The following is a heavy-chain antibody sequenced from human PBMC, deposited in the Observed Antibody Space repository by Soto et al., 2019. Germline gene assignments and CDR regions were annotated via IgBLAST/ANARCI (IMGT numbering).Heavy chain of an antibody. J-gene: IGHJ4*02. D-gene: IGHD4-4*01. V-gene: IGHV3-23*01. CDR1: GFTFSSYA. CDR3: ATYSNSNLFDY. CDR2: IGKNGGST. Sequence: GGSLRLSCVGSGFTFSSYAMSWVRQAPGKGLEWVSSIGKNGGSTYYPDSVKGRFTISRDNSKRILHLQMNCLRAEDTAIYYCATYSNSNLFDYWGQGTLVTVSS.